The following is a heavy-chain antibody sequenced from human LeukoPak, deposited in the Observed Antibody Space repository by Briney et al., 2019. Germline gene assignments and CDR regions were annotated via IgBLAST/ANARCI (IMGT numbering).Heavy chain of an antibody. CDR2: IKQDGSEK. CDR1: GFTFSSYW. V-gene: IGHV3-7*01. J-gene: IGHJ4*02. D-gene: IGHD3-10*01. CDR3: ARGKLWFGECLDY. Sequence: GGSLRLSRAASGFTFSSYWMSWVRQAPGKGLEWVANIKQDGSEKYYVDSVKGRFTISRDNAKNSLYLQMNSLRAEDTAVYYCARGKLWFGECLDYWGQGTLVTVSS.